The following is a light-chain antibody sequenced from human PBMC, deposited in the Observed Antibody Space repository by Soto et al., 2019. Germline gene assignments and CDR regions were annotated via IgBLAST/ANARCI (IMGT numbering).Light chain of an antibody. J-gene: IGLJ3*02. CDR2: GNS. V-gene: IGLV1-40*01. CDR3: QSYDSSLSGWV. CDR1: SSNIGSNS. Sequence: QSVLTQPPSASGTPGQRVTISCSGSSSNIGSNSVNWYQHPPGTAPKLLIYGNSNRPSGVPDRFSGSKSGTSASLAITGLQAEDEADYYCQSYDSSLSGWVFGGGTKVTVL.